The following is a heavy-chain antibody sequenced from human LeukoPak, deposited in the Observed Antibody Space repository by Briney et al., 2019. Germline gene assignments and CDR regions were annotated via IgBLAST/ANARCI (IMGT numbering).Heavy chain of an antibody. V-gene: IGHV1-2*02. Sequence: ASVKVSCKAPGYTFTGYYMHWVRQAPGQGLEWMGWINPNSGGTNYAQKFQGRVTMTRDTSISTAYMELSRLRSDDTAVYHCARRGYCSSTSCYDYWGQGTLVTVSS. CDR2: INPNSGGT. CDR1: GYTFTGYY. D-gene: IGHD2-2*01. CDR3: ARRGYCSSTSCYDY. J-gene: IGHJ4*02.